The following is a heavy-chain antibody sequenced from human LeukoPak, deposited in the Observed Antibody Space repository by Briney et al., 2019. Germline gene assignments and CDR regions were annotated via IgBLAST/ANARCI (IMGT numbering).Heavy chain of an antibody. CDR3: ARNRGWSVYDY. CDR1: GYTFTSYY. Sequence: ASVKVSCKASGYTFTSYYMHWVRQAPGQGLEWMGIINPSSGSTSYAQKFQGRVTMTRDTFTSTVYMELSSLRSEDTAVYYCARNRGWSVYDYWGQGTLVTVSS. J-gene: IGHJ4*02. CDR2: INPSSGST. V-gene: IGHV1-46*01. D-gene: IGHD6-19*01.